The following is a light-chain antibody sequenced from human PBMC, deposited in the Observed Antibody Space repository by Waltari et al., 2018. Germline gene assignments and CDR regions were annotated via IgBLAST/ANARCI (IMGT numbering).Light chain of an antibody. Sequence: ERVMTQSPATLSVSPGESATLSCRASQSVSRNLAWYQQKPGQAPRVLIYGASTRATGIPAWFSGSGSGTEFTLTISSLQSEDFAVYYCQHYNNWPLTFGGGTKLQIK. CDR2: GAS. V-gene: IGKV3-15*01. J-gene: IGKJ4*01. CDR3: QHYNNWPLT. CDR1: QSVSRN.